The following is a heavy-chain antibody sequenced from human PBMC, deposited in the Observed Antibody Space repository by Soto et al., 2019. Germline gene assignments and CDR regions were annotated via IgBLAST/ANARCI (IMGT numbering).Heavy chain of an antibody. CDR2: ISGSGAGT. J-gene: IGHJ4*02. V-gene: IGHV3-23*01. CDR3: AKESGTYYPGFDY. CDR1: EFFFSSYA. Sequence: EVQLLESGGGLVQPGGSLRLSCAASEFFFSSYAMSWVRQAPGKGLEWVSAISGSGAGTFYADSVKGRFTISRDNSRNTLYLQMNSLRDEDTAVYYCAKESGTYYPGFDYWGRGTLVTVSS. D-gene: IGHD1-26*01.